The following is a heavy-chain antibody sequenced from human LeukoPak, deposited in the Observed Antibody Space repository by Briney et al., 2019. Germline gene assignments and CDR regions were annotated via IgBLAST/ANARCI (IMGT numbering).Heavy chain of an antibody. CDR1: GFTFSSYS. Sequence: GGSLRLSCAASGFTFSSYSMNWVRQAPGKGLEWVSYISSSSSTIYYADSVKGRFTISRDNAKNSLYLQMNSLRAEDTGVYYCAKDHYWSIDYWGRGTLVTVS. D-gene: IGHD3-3*01. J-gene: IGHJ4*02. CDR2: ISSSSSTI. V-gene: IGHV3-48*01. CDR3: AKDHYWSIDY.